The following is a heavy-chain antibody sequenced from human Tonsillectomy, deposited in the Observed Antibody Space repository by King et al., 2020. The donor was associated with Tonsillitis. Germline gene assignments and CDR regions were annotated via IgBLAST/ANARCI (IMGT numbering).Heavy chain of an antibody. CDR2: ISISGGTT. V-gene: IGHV3-23*04. CDR1: GFTFSTHA. CDR3: ATEIRPNDY. D-gene: IGHD3-16*01. Sequence: VQLVESGGGLVQPGGSLRLSCAASGFTFSTHAMSWVRQAPGKGLEWVSAISISGGTTYYADSVKGRFTISRDNSKSTLYLQMNSLGAEDTAIYYCATEIRPNDYWGQGTLVTVSS. J-gene: IGHJ4*02.